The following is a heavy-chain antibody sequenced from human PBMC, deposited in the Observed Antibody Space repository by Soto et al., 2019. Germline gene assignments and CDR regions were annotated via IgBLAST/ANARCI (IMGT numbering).Heavy chain of an antibody. V-gene: IGHV3-48*03. Sequence: PGGSLRLSCAASGFTFSSYEMNWVRQAPGKGLEWVSYISSSGSTIYYADSVKGRFTIPRDNAKNSLYLQMNSLRAEDTAVYYCARDSGYSGYYYYGMDVWGQGTTVTVSS. CDR1: GFTFSSYE. CDR3: ARDSGYSGYYYYGMDV. CDR2: ISSSGSTI. D-gene: IGHD5-12*01. J-gene: IGHJ6*02.